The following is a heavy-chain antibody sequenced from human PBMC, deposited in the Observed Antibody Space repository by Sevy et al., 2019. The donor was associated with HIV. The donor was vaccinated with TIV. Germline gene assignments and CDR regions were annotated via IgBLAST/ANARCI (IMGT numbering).Heavy chain of an antibody. J-gene: IGHJ1*01. CDR3: ARGENDDEFFQY. Sequence: GGSLRLSCTVSGFIFSNFAMHWVRQAPGKGLEWVAVTSYDGSHKYYADSVKDRFTVSRDNSRNILSLEMSSLRRDDTGVYYCARGENDDEFFQYWGQGTLVTVSS. V-gene: IGHV3-30*04. CDR1: GFIFSNFA. CDR2: TSYDGSHK. D-gene: IGHD1-26*01.